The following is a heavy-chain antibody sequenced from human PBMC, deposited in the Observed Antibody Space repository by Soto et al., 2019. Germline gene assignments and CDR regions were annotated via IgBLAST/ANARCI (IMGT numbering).Heavy chain of an antibody. Sequence: EVQLLESGAGLVQPGGSLRLSCAASGFTFSSYAMSWVRQAPGKGLEWVSGISTSGDSTYYADSVKGRFNISRDNSKYTLYLQMNSLTAGATAVYYCAINSRYCSSTSCYADWGQGTLVTVSS. CDR1: GFTFSSYA. V-gene: IGHV3-23*01. CDR3: AINSRYCSSTSCYAD. J-gene: IGHJ4*02. D-gene: IGHD2-2*01. CDR2: ISTSGDST.